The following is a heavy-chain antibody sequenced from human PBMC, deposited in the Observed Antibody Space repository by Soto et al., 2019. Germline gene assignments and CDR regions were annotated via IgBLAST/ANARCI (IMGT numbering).Heavy chain of an antibody. Sequence: PSETLSLTCTVSGGSISSYYWSWIRQPPGKGLEWIGYIYYSGSTNYNPSLKSRVTISVDTSKNQFSLKLSSVTAADTAVYYCARGSYSSSWPTSDYWGQGTLVTVSS. CDR3: ARGSYSSSWPTSDY. D-gene: IGHD6-13*01. CDR2: IYYSGST. CDR1: GGSISSYY. J-gene: IGHJ4*02. V-gene: IGHV4-59*01.